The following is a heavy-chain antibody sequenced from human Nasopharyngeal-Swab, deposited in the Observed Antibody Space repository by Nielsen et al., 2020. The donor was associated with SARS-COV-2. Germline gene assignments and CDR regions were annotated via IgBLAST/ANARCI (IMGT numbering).Heavy chain of an antibody. J-gene: IGHJ4*01. CDR3: ARVRYYGSGDYRPHYFDF. D-gene: IGHD3-10*01. V-gene: IGHV3-21*01. CDR1: GFSFSASG. Sequence: GGSLRLSCAVSGFSFSASGMSWVRRAPGKGLEWVSSISIGNSYILYADSVKGRFTISRDNVRESLFLQMNSLTADDTAVYYCARVRYYGSGDYRPHYFDFWGHGTLVTVSS. CDR2: ISIGNSYI.